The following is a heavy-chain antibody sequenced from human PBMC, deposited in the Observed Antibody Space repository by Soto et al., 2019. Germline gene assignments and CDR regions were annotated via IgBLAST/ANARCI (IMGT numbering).Heavy chain of an antibody. V-gene: IGHV4-31*03. D-gene: IGHD3-3*01. J-gene: IGHJ5*02. CDR2: IYYSGST. Sequence: QVQLQESGPGLVKPSQTLSLTCTVSGGSISSGGYYWSWIRQHPGKGLEWIGYIYYSGSTYYNPSLKSRVTISVDTSKNQFSLKLSSVPAADTAVYYCASTYYDFWSGYSNWFDPWGQGTLVTVSS. CDR1: GGSISSGGYY. CDR3: ASTYYDFWSGYSNWFDP.